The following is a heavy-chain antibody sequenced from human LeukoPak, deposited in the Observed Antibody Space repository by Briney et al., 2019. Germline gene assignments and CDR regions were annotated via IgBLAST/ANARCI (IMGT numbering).Heavy chain of an antibody. V-gene: IGHV1-18*01. CDR3: ARAGSSWYSLLDN. CDR2: ISTYNGNT. D-gene: IGHD6-13*01. CDR1: GYTFSSYG. J-gene: IGHJ4*02. Sequence: ASVKVSCKASGYTFSSYGISWVRQALGQGVEWMGWISTYNGNTNYAQNLQGRVTMTTDTSTSTAYMELRSLRSDDTAVYYCARAGSSWYSLLDNWGQGTLVTVSS.